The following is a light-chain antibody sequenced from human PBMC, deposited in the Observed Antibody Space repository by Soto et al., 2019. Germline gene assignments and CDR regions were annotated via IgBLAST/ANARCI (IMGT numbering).Light chain of an antibody. V-gene: IGKV1-27*01. CDR1: QGISNY. Sequence: DIQMTQSPSSLSASVGDRVTITCRASQGISNYLAWYQQKPGKVPKVLIYAASTLQSGVPSRVSGSGSGTDFTLTISSLQPEDVATYYCQKYNSAPLTFGGGTKVEIK. CDR2: AAS. CDR3: QKYNSAPLT. J-gene: IGKJ4*01.